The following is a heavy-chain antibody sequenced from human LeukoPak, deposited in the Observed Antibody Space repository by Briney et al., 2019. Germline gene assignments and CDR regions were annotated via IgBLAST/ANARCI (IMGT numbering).Heavy chain of an antibody. Sequence: PGRSLRLSCAASGFTFSSYGMHWVRQAPGKGLEWVAVIWYDGTNKNYADSVKGRFTISRDNSKNTLFLQMNSLRAEDTAVYYCARDLVSRSNYWGQGTPVTVSS. CDR3: ARDLVSRSNY. CDR2: IWYDGTNK. CDR1: GFTFSSYG. J-gene: IGHJ4*02. D-gene: IGHD6-6*01. V-gene: IGHV3-33*01.